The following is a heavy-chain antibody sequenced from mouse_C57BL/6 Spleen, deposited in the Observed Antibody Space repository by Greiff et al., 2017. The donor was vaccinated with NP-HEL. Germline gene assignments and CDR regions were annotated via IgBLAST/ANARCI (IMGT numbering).Heavy chain of an antibody. V-gene: IGHV1-61*01. D-gene: IGHD1-1*01. CDR1: GYTFTSYW. CDR2: IYPSDSET. CDR3: ARWNYDYYAMDY. J-gene: IGHJ4*01. Sequence: QVHVKQPGAELVRPGSSVKLSCKASGYTFTSYWMDWVKQRPGQGLEWIGNIYPSDSETHYNQKFKDKATLTVDKSSSTAYMQLSSLTSEDSAVYYCARWNYDYYAMDYWGQGTSVTVSS.